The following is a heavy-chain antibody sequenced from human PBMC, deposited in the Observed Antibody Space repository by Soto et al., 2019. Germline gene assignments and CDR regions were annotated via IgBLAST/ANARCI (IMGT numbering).Heavy chain of an antibody. Sequence: LRLSCAASGLTVSSKYMSWVRQAPWKGLEWVSVIYSGGSTYYADSVKGRFTISRDNSKNTPYLRMNSLRAEYRAVYYCARGYYDSTGSDDDYWGQGTMVTVYS. D-gene: IGHD3-22*01. CDR1: GLTVSSKY. V-gene: IGHV3-53*01. CDR2: IYSGGST. J-gene: IGHJ4*02. CDR3: ARGYYDSTGSDDDY.